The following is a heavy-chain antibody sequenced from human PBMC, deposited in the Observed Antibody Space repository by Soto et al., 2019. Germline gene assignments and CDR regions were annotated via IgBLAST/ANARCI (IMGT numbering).Heavy chain of an antibody. D-gene: IGHD3-3*01. CDR3: ARDVRVGDYRYYYYYGMDV. CDR1: GGSVSSGSYY. Sequence: PWETLSLTCTVSGGSVSSGSYYWSWIRQPPGKGLEWIGYIYYSGSTNYNPSLKSRVTISVDTSKTQFSLKLSSVTAADTAVYYCARDVRVGDYRYYYYYGMDVWGQGTTVTVSS. J-gene: IGHJ6*02. CDR2: IYYSGST. V-gene: IGHV4-61*01.